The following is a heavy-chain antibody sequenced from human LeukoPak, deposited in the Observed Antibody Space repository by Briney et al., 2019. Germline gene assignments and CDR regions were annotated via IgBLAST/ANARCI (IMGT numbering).Heavy chain of an antibody. V-gene: IGHV3-11*01. CDR3: ARGHYGLDV. CDR1: GFTFSDHY. CDR2: IYNSASNT. J-gene: IGHJ6*02. Sequence: GGSLRLSCAASGFTFSDHYMSWIRQTQGKGLEWVSYIYNSASNTYYADSVKGRFTISRDNAKNVLYLQMNNLRVEDTAVYYCARGHYGLDVWGQGTTVTVSS.